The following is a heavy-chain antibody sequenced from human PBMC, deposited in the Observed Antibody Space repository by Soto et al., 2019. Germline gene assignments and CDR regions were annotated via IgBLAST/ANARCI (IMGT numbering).Heavy chain of an antibody. CDR1: GFTFSSYS. CDR2: ISSSSSSTI. J-gene: IGHJ3*02. D-gene: IGHD4-4*01. Sequence: PGGSLRLSCAASGFTFSSYSMNWVRQAPGKGLEWVSYISSSSSSTIYYADSVKGRFTISRDNAKNSLYLQMNSLRAEDTAVYYCAREKYSNYAHETFDIWGQGTMVTVSS. V-gene: IGHV3-48*01. CDR3: AREKYSNYAHETFDI.